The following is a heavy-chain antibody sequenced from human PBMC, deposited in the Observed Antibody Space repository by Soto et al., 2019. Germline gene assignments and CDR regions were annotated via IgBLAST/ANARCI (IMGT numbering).Heavy chain of an antibody. D-gene: IGHD3-3*01. CDR1: GGSISSGGYY. CDR3: ARGPGDDFRDWYFDL. Sequence: QVQLQESGPGLVKPSQTLSLTCTVSGGSISSGGYYWSWIRQHPGKGLEWIGYIYYSGSTYYNPSLKSRVTIAVDTSKNQFSLKLSSVTAADTAVYYCARGPGDDFRDWYFDLWGRGTLVTVSS. J-gene: IGHJ2*01. V-gene: IGHV4-31*03. CDR2: IYYSGST.